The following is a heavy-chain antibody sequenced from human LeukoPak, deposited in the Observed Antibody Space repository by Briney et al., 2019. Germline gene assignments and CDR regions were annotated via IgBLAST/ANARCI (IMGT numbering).Heavy chain of an antibody. CDR2: MDPTSGNT. D-gene: IGHD3-3*01. Sequence: ASVKVSCKASGYTFTSYDINWVRQATGQGLEWMGWMDPTSGNTGYAQKFQGRVTMTRDTSISTAYMELSSLRSEDTAVYYCARGSRGTSDFWRGYSYYFDFWGQGTLVTVSS. CDR1: GYTFTSYD. J-gene: IGHJ4*02. CDR3: ARGSRGTSDFWRGYSYYFDF. V-gene: IGHV1-8*01.